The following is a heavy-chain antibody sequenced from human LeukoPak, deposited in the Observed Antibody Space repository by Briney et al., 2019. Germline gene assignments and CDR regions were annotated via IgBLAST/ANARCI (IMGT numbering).Heavy chain of an antibody. D-gene: IGHD2-15*01. V-gene: IGHV3-74*01. Sequence: GGSLRLSCTASGFTFSNFWMHWVRQAPGKGLVWVSRINSDGSATSYADSVMVRFTISRDSAKNTLYLQMNSLRPEDTAVYHCARGNKWSFDSWGQGALVTVSS. CDR1: GFTFSNFW. CDR3: ARGNKWSFDS. J-gene: IGHJ4*02. CDR2: INSDGSAT.